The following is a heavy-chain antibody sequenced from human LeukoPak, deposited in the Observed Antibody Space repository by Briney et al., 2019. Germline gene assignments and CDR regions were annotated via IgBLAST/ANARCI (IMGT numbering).Heavy chain of an antibody. CDR2: INHSGST. V-gene: IGHV4-34*01. D-gene: IGHD3-10*01. Sequence: SETLSLTCAVYGGSFSGYYWSWIRQPPGKGLEWIGEINHSGSTNYSPSLKSRVTISVDTSKNQFSLKLSSVTAADTAVYYCARVPSGTGSYGYYYYYYMDVWGKGTTVTVSS. J-gene: IGHJ6*03. CDR1: GGSFSGYY. CDR3: ARVPSGTGSYGYYYYYYMDV.